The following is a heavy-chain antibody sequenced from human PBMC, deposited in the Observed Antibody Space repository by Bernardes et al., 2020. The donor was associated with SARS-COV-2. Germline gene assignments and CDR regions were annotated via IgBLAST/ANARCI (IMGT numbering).Heavy chain of an antibody. CDR2: ISADNVNT. V-gene: IGHV1-18*01. Sequence: ASVKVSCMASGYTFTSYGISWVRQAPGQGLEWMGWISADNVNTNYAQKFQGRVTMTTDTSTSTAYMELRSLRSDDTAVYYCATVVAYSYGGGWFDPWGQGTLVTVSS. D-gene: IGHD5-18*01. CDR3: ATVVAYSYGGGWFDP. J-gene: IGHJ5*02. CDR1: GYTFTSYG.